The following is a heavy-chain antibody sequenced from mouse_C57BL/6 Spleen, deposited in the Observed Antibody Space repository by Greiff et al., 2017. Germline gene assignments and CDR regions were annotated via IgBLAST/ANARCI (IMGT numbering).Heavy chain of an antibody. V-gene: IGHV14-1*01. Sequence: VQLQQSGAELVRPGASVKLSCTASGFNIKDYYMHWVKQRPEQGLEWIGRFDPEDGDPEYAPTFQGKATMTADTSSNTAYLQLSSLTSEDTAVYYCTRGGYGKGFYYWGQGTTVTVSA. CDR2: FDPEDGDP. J-gene: IGHJ2*01. D-gene: IGHD2-1*01. CDR3: TRGGYGKGFYY. CDR1: GFNIKDYY.